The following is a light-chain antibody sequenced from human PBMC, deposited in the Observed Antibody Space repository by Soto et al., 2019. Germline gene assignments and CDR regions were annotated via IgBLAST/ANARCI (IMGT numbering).Light chain of an antibody. CDR3: QHYGDSRT. V-gene: IGKV3-20*01. Sequence: ELVLTQSPGTLSLSPGERATLSCRASQSVSSSFLAWYQQKPGQAPRLLIYGAASRATGIPDRFSGSGSRTDFTLSISRLEPEDFAVYYCQHYGDSRTFGQGTQVEIK. CDR1: QSVSSSF. CDR2: GAA. J-gene: IGKJ1*01.